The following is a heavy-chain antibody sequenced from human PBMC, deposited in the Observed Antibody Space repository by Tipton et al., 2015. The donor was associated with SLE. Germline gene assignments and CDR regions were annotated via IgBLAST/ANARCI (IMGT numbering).Heavy chain of an antibody. CDR1: GYTFTAYF. V-gene: IGHV1-2*02. CDR3: TRGPAHGAFDI. Sequence: QVQLVQSGAEMKKPGASVTVSCRASGYTFTAYFLHWWRQVPGQGPEWLGWIDPKTGNTKNSQDFQGRVTLTRDTSINTVYIDLNWLTSDDTAVYYCTRGPAHGAFDIWGQGTMVTVSS. CDR2: IDPKTGNT. J-gene: IGHJ3*02.